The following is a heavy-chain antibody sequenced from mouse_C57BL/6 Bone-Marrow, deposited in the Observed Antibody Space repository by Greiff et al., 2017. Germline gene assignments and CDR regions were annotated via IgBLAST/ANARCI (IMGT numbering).Heavy chain of an antibody. V-gene: IGHV1-81*01. Sequence: VKLMESGAELARPGASVKLSCKASGYTFTSYGISWVKQRTGQGLEWIGEIYPRSGNTYYNEKFKGKATLTADKSSSTAYMELRRLTSEDSAVYFCARGGYYYGSSPWFAYWGQGTLVTVSA. D-gene: IGHD1-1*01. CDR1: GYTFTSYG. J-gene: IGHJ3*01. CDR2: IYPRSGNT. CDR3: ARGGYYYGSSPWFAY.